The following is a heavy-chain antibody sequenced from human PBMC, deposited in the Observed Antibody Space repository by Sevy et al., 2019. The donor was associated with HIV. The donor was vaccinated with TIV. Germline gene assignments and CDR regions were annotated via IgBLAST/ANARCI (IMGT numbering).Heavy chain of an antibody. Sequence: GGSLRLSCAASGFTFSSYSMNWVRQAPGKGLEWVSSIRGISNYIYYADSMKGRFTVSRDNARNSLYLQMNSLRAEDTAVYYCARNNCSITNCYMGDVFDIWGQGTMVTVSS. CDR3: ARNNCSITNCYMGDVFDI. V-gene: IGHV3-21*01. CDR2: IRGISNYI. CDR1: GFTFSSYS. J-gene: IGHJ3*02. D-gene: IGHD2-2*02.